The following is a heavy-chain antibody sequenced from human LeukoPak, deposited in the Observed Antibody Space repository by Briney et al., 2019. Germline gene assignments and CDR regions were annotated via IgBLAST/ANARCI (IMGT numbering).Heavy chain of an antibody. Sequence: ASVKVSCKASGGTFSSYAISWVRQAPGQGLEWMGGIIPIFGAANYAQKFQGRVTITTDESTSTAYMELSSLRSEDTAVYYCARSGRMATITYYFDYWGQGTLVPVSS. J-gene: IGHJ4*02. CDR1: GGTFSSYA. D-gene: IGHD5-24*01. V-gene: IGHV1-69*05. CDR3: ARSGRMATITYYFDY. CDR2: IIPIFGAA.